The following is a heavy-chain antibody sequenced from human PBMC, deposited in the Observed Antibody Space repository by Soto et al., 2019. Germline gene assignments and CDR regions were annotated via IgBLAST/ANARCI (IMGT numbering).Heavy chain of an antibody. J-gene: IGHJ6*02. V-gene: IGHV3-30-3*01. CDR1: GFTFSSYA. D-gene: IGHD4-17*01. CDR3: ARDLFDYGDDDYYYYGMDV. Sequence: GSLRLSCAASGFTFSSYAMHWVRQAPGKGLEWVAVISYDGSNKYYADSVKGRYTISRDNSKNTLYLQMNSLRAEDTAVYYCARDLFDYGDDDYYYYGMDVWGQGTTVTVSS. CDR2: ISYDGSNK.